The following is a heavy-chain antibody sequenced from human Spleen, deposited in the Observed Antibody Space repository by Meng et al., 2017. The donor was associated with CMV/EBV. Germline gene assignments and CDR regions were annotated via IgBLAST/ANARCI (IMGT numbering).Heavy chain of an antibody. CDR1: GFGFSSYG. Sequence: GESLKISCVASGFGFSSYGMHWGRQAPGKGLEWVAVISYDGSSKSYADSVKGRFTISRDNSKNTLYMQMNSLRAEDTAVYYCARPTLYSYGFPTNHYYGMDVWGQGTTVTVSS. CDR2: ISYDGSSK. V-gene: IGHV3-30*03. D-gene: IGHD5-18*01. J-gene: IGHJ6*02. CDR3: ARPTLYSYGFPTNHYYGMDV.